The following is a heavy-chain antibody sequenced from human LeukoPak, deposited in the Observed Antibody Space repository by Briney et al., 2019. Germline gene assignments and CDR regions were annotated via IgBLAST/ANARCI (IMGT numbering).Heavy chain of an antibody. V-gene: IGHV4-34*01. CDR1: GGSFSGYY. CDR2: INLSGTT. CDR3: ARGRTGYQLLPTKKNYQYSYMDV. Sequence: SETLSLTCAVYGGSFSGYYWSWIRQPPGKGLEWIGEINLSGTTNYNPSLKSRVTISVDTSKNHFSLKLNSLTAADTAVYYCARGRTGYQLLPTKKNYQYSYMDVWGKGTTVTVSS. D-gene: IGHD2-2*01. J-gene: IGHJ6*03.